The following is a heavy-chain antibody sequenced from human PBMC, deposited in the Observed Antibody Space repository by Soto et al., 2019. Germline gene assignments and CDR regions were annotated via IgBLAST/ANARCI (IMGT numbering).Heavy chain of an antibody. J-gene: IGHJ6*02. CDR2: IYYSGST. V-gene: IGHV4-31*03. D-gene: IGHD3-3*01. Sequence: LSLTCTVSGGSITSGGHYWSWIRQHPGKGLEWIGYIYYSGSTYYNPSLKSRVTISIDTSKNHFSLKVRSVTVADTAVYYCARDQGGITIFGVPYGMDVWGQGTTVTVSS. CDR1: GGSITSGGHY. CDR3: ARDQGGITIFGVPYGMDV.